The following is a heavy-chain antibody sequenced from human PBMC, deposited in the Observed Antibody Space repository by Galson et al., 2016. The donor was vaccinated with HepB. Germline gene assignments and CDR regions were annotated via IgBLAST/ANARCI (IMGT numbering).Heavy chain of an antibody. Sequence: SLRLSCAASGFTFSSYGMYWVRQAPGKGLEWVTTIWYDGSNKYYADSVKGRFAISRDNSKNTLYLQMKSLRAEDTAVYYCAKDGWLTGRGIRGGLDVWGSGTTVTVSS. J-gene: IGHJ6*04. CDR1: GFTFSSYG. CDR3: AKDGWLTGRGIRGGLDV. CDR2: IWYDGSNK. V-gene: IGHV3-33*06. D-gene: IGHD5-24*01.